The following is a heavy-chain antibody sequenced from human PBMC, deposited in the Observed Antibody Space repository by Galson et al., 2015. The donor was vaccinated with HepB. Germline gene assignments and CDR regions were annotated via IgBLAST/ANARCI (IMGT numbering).Heavy chain of an antibody. Sequence: SLRLSCAASGFTFDDYGMSWVRQAPGKGLEWVAVISYDGSNKYYADSVKGRFTISRDNSKNTLYLQMNSLRAEDTAVYYCARESNYYDSSGYGFDYWGQGTLVTVSS. CDR3: ARESNYYDSSGYGFDY. V-gene: IGHV3-30*03. CDR2: ISYDGSNK. D-gene: IGHD3-22*01. CDR1: GFTFDDYG. J-gene: IGHJ4*02.